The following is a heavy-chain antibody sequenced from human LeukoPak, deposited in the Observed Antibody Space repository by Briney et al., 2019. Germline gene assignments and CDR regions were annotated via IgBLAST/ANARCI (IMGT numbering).Heavy chain of an antibody. V-gene: IGHV3-7*01. CDR3: AREGGEWELPTPYYFDS. CDR2: IKQDGSEK. J-gene: IGHJ4*02. Sequence: GGSLRLSCAASGFTFSSYWMSWVRQAPGKGLEWVANIKQDGSEKYYVDSVKGRFTISRDNAKNSLYLQMDNLTAEDSAAYYCAREGGEWELPTPYYFDSWGQGTLVTVSS. CDR1: GFTFSSYW. D-gene: IGHD1-26*01.